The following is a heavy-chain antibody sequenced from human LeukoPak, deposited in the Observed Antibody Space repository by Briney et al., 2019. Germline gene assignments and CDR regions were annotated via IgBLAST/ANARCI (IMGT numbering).Heavy chain of an antibody. V-gene: IGHV3-11*01. D-gene: IGHD3-22*01. J-gene: IGHJ4*02. CDR2: ITSSGSTK. Sequence: GGSLRLSCAAPGFTLSDYYMSWIRQAPGKGLEWVSYITSSGSTKYYADSVKGRFTISRDNAKNSLYLQMNSLRAEDTAVYYCARGLSWYYDSSGYSPYFDYWGQGTLVTVSS. CDR3: ARGLSWYYDSSGYSPYFDY. CDR1: GFTLSDYY.